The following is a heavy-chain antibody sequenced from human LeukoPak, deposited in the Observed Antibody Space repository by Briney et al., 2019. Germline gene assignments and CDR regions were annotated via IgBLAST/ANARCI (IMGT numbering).Heavy chain of an antibody. D-gene: IGHD3-22*01. J-gene: IGHJ4*02. CDR1: GFTFSSYW. CDR3: AREAGYYYDSSGYYLDY. CDR2: IKQDGSEK. V-gene: IGHV3-7*01. Sequence: PGGSLRLSCAASGFTFSSYWMSWVRQAPGKGLEWVANIKQDGSEKYYVDSVKGRFTISRDNAKNSLYLQMNSLRAEDTAVYYCAREAGYYYDSSGYYLDYWGQGTLVTVSS.